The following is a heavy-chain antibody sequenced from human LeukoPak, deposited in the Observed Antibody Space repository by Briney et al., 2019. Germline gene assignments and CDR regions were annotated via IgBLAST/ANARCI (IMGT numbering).Heavy chain of an antibody. D-gene: IGHD2-2*01. Sequence: SETLSLTCAVSGYSISSVYHWGWIRQSPGKGLEWIGSIYHSGNTYYNPSLRSRVTIAADTSMNQFSLKLTSVTAADTAVYYCARTRYCSGTTCFSPELFASWGQETLVTVSS. V-gene: IGHV4-38-2*01. CDR3: ARTRYCSGTTCFSPELFAS. CDR2: IYHSGNT. J-gene: IGHJ4*02. CDR1: GYSISSVYH.